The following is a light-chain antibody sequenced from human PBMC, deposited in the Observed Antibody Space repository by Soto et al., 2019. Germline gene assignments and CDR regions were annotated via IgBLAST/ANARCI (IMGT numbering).Light chain of an antibody. Sequence: EIVLTQSPATLSLSPGERATLSCRASQSVSSSYLAWYQKKPGQAPRLLIYGASSRATGIPDRFSGSGSGTDFNLTISRLETEDFAVYECQQYGSSTITGGQGTRLEIK. J-gene: IGKJ5*01. CDR2: GAS. CDR3: QQYGSSTIT. V-gene: IGKV3-20*01. CDR1: QSVSSSY.